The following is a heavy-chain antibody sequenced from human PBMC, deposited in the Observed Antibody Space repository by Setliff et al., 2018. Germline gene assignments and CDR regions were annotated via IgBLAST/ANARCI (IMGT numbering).Heavy chain of an antibody. V-gene: IGHV4-59*12. CDR2: IYHSGST. D-gene: IGHD3-22*01. CDR3: ARDYYDSRGSYAFDI. CDR1: GGSISSYY. Sequence: SETLSLTCTVSGGSISSYYWSWIRQPPGKGLEWIGSIYHSGSTNHNPSLKSRVTISVDTSKNQFSLNLSSVTAADTAMYYCARDYYDSRGSYAFDIWGQGTVVTVS. J-gene: IGHJ3*02.